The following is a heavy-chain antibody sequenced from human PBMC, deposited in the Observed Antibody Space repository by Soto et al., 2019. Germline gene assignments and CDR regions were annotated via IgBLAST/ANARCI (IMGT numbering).Heavy chain of an antibody. Sequence: SETLSLTCTVSGASISGFYWSWIRKSAGKGLEWIGRIYATGTTDYNPSLKSRVMMSVDTSKKQFSLKLRSVTAADTAVYYCARDGTKTLRDWFDPWGQGIAVTVSS. CDR2: IYATGTT. J-gene: IGHJ5*02. CDR3: ARDGTKTLRDWFDP. D-gene: IGHD1-1*01. V-gene: IGHV4-4*07. CDR1: GASISGFY.